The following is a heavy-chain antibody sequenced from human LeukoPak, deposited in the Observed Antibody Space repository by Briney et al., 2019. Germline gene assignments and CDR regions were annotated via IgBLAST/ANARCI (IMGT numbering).Heavy chain of an antibody. D-gene: IGHD2-21*02. CDR2: IDTYGGT. CDR1: GFIFSTYD. Sequence: PGGSLRLSCAASGFIFSTYDMHWVRQTTGKGLEWVSAIDTYGGTYYPDSVRGRFTISRDNAKNTFYIQMNSLRAGDTAVYYCAREGFCGGDCPGYFDLWGRGTLVAVSS. J-gene: IGHJ2*01. V-gene: IGHV3-13*04. CDR3: AREGFCGGDCPGYFDL.